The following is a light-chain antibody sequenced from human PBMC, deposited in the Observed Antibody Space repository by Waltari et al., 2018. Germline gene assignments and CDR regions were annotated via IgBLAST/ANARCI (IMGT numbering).Light chain of an antibody. Sequence: QSVLTQPPSVSEAPKQRVTISCSGSSSNIGNNAVNWSQQLPGKSHKLLIYYDDLFSTVGSDRFSGSKPGTSASLAISGLQSEAEADYYWAVWDDTVSGYVFASGTKVTVL. J-gene: IGLJ1*01. V-gene: IGLV1-36*01. CDR1: SSNIGNNA. CDR2: YDD. CDR3: AVWDDTVSGYV.